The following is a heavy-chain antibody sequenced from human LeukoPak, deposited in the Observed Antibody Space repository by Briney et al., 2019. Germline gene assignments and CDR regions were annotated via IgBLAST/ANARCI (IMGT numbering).Heavy chain of an antibody. J-gene: IGHJ4*02. Sequence: GGSLRLSCAASGFTFSDYYMSWIRQAPGKGLEWLSYISSSGSTIYYADSVKGRFTISRDNAKNSLYLQMNSLRAEDTAVYYCARSGDYYDISGYLFDYWGQGTLVTVSS. D-gene: IGHD3-22*01. CDR2: ISSSGSTI. CDR3: ARSGDYYDISGYLFDY. CDR1: GFTFSDYY. V-gene: IGHV3-11*01.